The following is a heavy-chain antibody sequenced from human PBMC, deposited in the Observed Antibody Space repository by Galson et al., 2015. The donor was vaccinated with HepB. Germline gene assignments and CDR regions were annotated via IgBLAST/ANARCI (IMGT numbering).Heavy chain of an antibody. D-gene: IGHD3-10*01. Sequence: SLRLSCAASGFTFSSYSMNWVRQAPGKGLEWVSSISSSSSYIYYADSVKGRFTISRDNAKNSLYLQMNSLRAEDTAVYYCARDGSGSYYVYYGMDVWGQGTTVTVSS. CDR1: GFTFSSYS. V-gene: IGHV3-21*01. CDR2: ISSSSSYI. CDR3: ARDGSGSYYVYYGMDV. J-gene: IGHJ6*02.